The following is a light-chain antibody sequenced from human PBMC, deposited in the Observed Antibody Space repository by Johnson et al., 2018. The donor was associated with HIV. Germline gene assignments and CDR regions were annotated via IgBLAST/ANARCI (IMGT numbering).Light chain of an antibody. CDR2: ENI. J-gene: IGLJ1*01. Sequence: QSVLTQPPSVSAAPGQKVTISCSGSSSNIGNNYVSWYQQLPGTAPKLLIYENIKRPSGIPDRFSGSKSGTSATLGITGLQTGDEADYYCGTWDTSLSAGYVFGTGTKVTVL. CDR1: SSNIGNNY. V-gene: IGLV1-51*02. CDR3: GTWDTSLSAGYV.